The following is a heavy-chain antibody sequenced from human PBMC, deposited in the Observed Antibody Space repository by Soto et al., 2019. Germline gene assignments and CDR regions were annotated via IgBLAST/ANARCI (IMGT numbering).Heavy chain of an antibody. CDR3: ARSLRFRSDWYFDL. J-gene: IGHJ2*01. Sequence: QVQLVQSGAEVKKPGASVKVSCKASGYTFTSYGISWVRQAPGQGLDWMGWISAYNGNTNYAQKLQGRVTMTTDTSANTADMELRSLRSDDTAVYYCARSLRFRSDWYFDLWGRGTLVTVSS. D-gene: IGHD3-3*01. V-gene: IGHV1-18*01. CDR2: ISAYNGNT. CDR1: GYTFTSYG.